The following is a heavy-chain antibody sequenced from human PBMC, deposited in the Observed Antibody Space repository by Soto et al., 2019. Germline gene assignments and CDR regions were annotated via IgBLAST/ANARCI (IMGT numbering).Heavy chain of an antibody. CDR3: ARFYYDSSGYLPSPYYYYYGMDV. D-gene: IGHD3-22*01. CDR1: GFTFSSYW. V-gene: IGHV3-7*04. J-gene: IGHJ6*02. CDR2: IKQDGSEK. Sequence: EVQLVESGGGLVQPGGSLRLSCAASGFTFSSYWMSWVRQAPGKGLEWVANIKQDGSEKYYVDSVKGRFTISRDNAKNSLYLQMNSLRAEDTAVYYCARFYYDSSGYLPSPYYYYYGMDVWGQATTVTVSS.